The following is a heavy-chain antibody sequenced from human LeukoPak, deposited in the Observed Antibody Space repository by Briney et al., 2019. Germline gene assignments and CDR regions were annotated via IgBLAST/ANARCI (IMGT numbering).Heavy chain of an antibody. CDR1: GFTFSSYA. Sequence: TGGSLRLSCAASGFTFSSYAMSWVRQAPGKGLEWVSAISGSGGSTYYADSVKGRFTISRDDSKNTAYLQMNSLKTEDTAVYYCRYYDILTGSYQPDYWGQGTLVTVSS. CDR2: ISGSGGST. V-gene: IGHV3-23*01. CDR3: RYYDILTGSYQPDY. J-gene: IGHJ4*02. D-gene: IGHD3-9*01.